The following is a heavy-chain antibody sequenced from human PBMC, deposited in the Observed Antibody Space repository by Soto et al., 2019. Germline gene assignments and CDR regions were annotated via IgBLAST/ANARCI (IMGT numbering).Heavy chain of an antibody. D-gene: IGHD6-19*01. V-gene: IGHV4-39*01. Sequence: QLQLQESGPGLVKPSETLSLTCIVSGGSITRNNHYWDWIRQSPGKGLEWIGSILYSGSTNYNPSLQSRVTLSVETSKNQCSLKMSSVTAADTAVYYCARLGSSGWYQGSYFDYWGQGTLVTVSA. J-gene: IGHJ4*02. CDR3: ARLGSSGWYQGSYFDY. CDR1: GGSITRNNHY. CDR2: ILYSGST.